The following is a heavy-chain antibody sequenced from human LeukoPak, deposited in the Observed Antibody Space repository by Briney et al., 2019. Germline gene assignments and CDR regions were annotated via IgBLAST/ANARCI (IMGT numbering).Heavy chain of an antibody. V-gene: IGHV1-8*01. J-gene: IGHJ6*03. CDR1: GYTFTSYD. CDR2: MNPNSGNT. Sequence: GASVKVSCKASGYTFTSYDINWVRQATGQGLEWMGWMNPNSGNTGYAQKFQGRVTMTRNTSISTAYMELSSLRSGDTAVYYCARGGAVAGKGSYYYYMDVWGKGTTVTISS. D-gene: IGHD6-19*01. CDR3: ARGGAVAGKGSYYYYMDV.